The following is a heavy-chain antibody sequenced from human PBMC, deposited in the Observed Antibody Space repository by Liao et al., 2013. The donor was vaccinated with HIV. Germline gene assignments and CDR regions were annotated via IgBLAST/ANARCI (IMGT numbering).Heavy chain of an antibody. Sequence: QVQLQQWGAGLLKPSETLSLTCAVYGGSFSGYYWSWVRQPPGKGLEWIGEINQSGSTNYNPSLKSRVTISVDTSKNQFSLKLSSVTAADTAVYYCARDYGSGSTPSYYYYYMDVWGKGTTVTVSS. D-gene: IGHD3-10*01. V-gene: IGHV4-34*02. J-gene: IGHJ6*03. CDR1: GGSFSGYY. CDR3: ARDYGSGSTPSYYYYYMDV. CDR2: INQSGST.